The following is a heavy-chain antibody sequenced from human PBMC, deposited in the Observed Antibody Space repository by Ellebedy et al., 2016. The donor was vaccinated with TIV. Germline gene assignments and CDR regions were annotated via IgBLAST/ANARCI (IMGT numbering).Heavy chain of an antibody. CDR2: ISWNSFDI. Sequence: SLKISCAASGFDFDDHAMHWVRQAPGKGLEWVSGISWNSFDINYADSVRGRFTTSRDNAKNSLYLQMDSLRTEDTALYYCAKLGCSNGICYQLDSWGQGTLVTVSS. D-gene: IGHD2-8*01. J-gene: IGHJ4*02. CDR1: GFDFDDHA. V-gene: IGHV3-9*01. CDR3: AKLGCSNGICYQLDS.